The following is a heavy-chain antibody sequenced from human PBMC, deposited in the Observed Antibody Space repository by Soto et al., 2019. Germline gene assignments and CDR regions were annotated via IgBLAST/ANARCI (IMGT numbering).Heavy chain of an antibody. CDR3: AREEVRGIIRWFDP. J-gene: IGHJ5*02. Sequence: GGSLRLSCAASGFAFSEYSMAWVRQAPGKGPEWVSYISGSSGVIYYVDSVKGRFTVSRDNAKNSLFLQMNSLRQEDTAVYYCAREEVRGIIRWFDPWGQGTRVTVSS. V-gene: IGHV3-21*06. D-gene: IGHD3-10*01. CDR2: ISGSSGVI. CDR1: GFAFSEYS.